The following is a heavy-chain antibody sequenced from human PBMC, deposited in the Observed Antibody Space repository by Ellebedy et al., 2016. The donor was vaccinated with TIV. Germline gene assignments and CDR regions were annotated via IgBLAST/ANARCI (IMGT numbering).Heavy chain of an antibody. CDR1: GYRFIDYG. Sequence: AASVKVSCKSSGYRFIDYGVTWVRQAPGQGLDWMGWVSASSGNTNYAENLQGRVTMTTDTSTDTAYMELRSLTSDDTAVYFCARYSGSGTYYRYGMDVWGQGTTVTVSS. CDR3: ARYSGSGTYYRYGMDV. J-gene: IGHJ6*02. CDR2: VSASSGNT. D-gene: IGHD3-10*01. V-gene: IGHV1-18*01.